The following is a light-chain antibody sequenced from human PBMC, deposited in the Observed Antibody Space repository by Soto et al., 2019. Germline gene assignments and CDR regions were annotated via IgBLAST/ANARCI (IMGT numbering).Light chain of an antibody. V-gene: IGLV2-8*01. CDR2: EVT. CDR1: STDIGAYFY. Sequence: QSVLTQPPSASGSPGQSVTISCTGTSTDIGAYFYVSWYQQHPGKAPKLIIYEVTKRPSGVPDRFSGSKSGNTASLTVSGLQFEEEADYHCSVYAGGDHVLFGGGTQLTVL. J-gene: IGLJ2*01. CDR3: SVYAGGDHVL.